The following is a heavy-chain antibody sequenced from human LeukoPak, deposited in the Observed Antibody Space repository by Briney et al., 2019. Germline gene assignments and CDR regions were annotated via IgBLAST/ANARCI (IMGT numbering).Heavy chain of an antibody. CDR1: GYTFTGYY. D-gene: IGHD6-19*01. J-gene: IGHJ3*02. Sequence: ASVKVSCKASGYTFTGYYMHWVRQAPGQGLEWMGWINPNSGGTNYAQKFQGRVTMTRDTSISTAYMELSRLRSDDTAVYYCARATSSSSGWYDAFDIWGQGTMVTVSS. CDR2: INPNSGGT. V-gene: IGHV1-2*02. CDR3: ARATSSSSGWYDAFDI.